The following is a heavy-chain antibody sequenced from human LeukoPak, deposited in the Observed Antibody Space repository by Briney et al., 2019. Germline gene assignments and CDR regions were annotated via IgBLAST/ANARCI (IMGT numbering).Heavy chain of an antibody. Sequence: PGGSLRLSCAASGFTFSNAWMSWVRQAPGKGLEWVGFIRSKAYGGTTEYAASVKGRFTISRDDSKSIAYLQMNSLKTEDTAVYYCTREGWYGETRFDYWGQGTLVIVSS. V-gene: IGHV3-49*04. CDR2: IRSKAYGGTT. J-gene: IGHJ4*02. CDR3: TREGWYGETRFDY. D-gene: IGHD4-17*01. CDR1: GFTFSNAW.